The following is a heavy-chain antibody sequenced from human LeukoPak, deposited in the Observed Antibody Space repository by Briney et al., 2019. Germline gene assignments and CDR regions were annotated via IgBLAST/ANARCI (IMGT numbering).Heavy chain of an antibody. D-gene: IGHD6-25*01. CDR1: GFTVSSKY. J-gene: IGHJ4*02. CDR3: ARSPWGDSSGPYYFDY. CDR2: IFSGDKT. V-gene: IGHV3-53*01. Sequence: GGSLRLSCAVSGFTVSSKYMSWVCQAPGKGLEWVSVIFSGDKTYYADSVKGRFTISRDNSKNTPYLQMNSLRVEDTAVYYCARSPWGDSSGPYYFDYWGQGTLVTVSS.